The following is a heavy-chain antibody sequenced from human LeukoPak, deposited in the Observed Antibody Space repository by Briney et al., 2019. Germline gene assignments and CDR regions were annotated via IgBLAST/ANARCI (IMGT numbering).Heavy chain of an antibody. J-gene: IGHJ4*02. D-gene: IGHD3-22*01. CDR3: AKSVPYYYDSSGYYYVTKYYFDY. Sequence: PGGSLRLSCAASGFTFSDYYMSWVRQAPGKGLEWVSAISGSGGSTYYADSVKGRFTISRDNSKNTLYLQMNSLRAEDTAVYYCAKSVPYYYDSSGYYYVTKYYFDYWGQGTLVTVSS. CDR1: GFTFSDYY. CDR2: ISGSGGST. V-gene: IGHV3-23*01.